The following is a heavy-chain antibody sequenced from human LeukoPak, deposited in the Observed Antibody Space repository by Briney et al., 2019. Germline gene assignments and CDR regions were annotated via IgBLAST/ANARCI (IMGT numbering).Heavy chain of an antibody. V-gene: IGHV3-23*01. D-gene: IGHD6-19*01. Sequence: GGSLRLSCAVSGLGVSSFGMSWVRQAPGKGLEWISAISLNGETTWYADSVKGRFTISRDNSKNTLYLQLTSLRAEDTAVYYCAQGFSSGWYPYWGQGSLVSVSS. CDR2: ISLNGETT. CDR3: AQGFSSGWYPY. CDR1: GLGVSSFG. J-gene: IGHJ4*02.